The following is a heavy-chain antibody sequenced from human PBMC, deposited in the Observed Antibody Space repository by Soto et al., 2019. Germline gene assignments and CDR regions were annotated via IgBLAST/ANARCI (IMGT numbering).Heavy chain of an antibody. V-gene: IGHV1-69*12. CDR2: IIPIFGTP. D-gene: IGHD2-2*01. CDR3: VLKCPDTRCHDLDM. CDR1: GGTIRTSA. Sequence: QVQLVQSGAEVKKPGSSVKVSCKASGGTIRTSAINWVRQAPGQGLEWMGGIIPIFGTPNYAQKFQGRVTITADELTSTFYMEITSLKSEDMAVYYCVLKCPDTRCHDLDMWGQGTMVTVSS. J-gene: IGHJ3*02.